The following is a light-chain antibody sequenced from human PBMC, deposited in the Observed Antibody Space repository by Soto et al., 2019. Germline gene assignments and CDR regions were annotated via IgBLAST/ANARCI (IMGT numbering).Light chain of an antibody. CDR2: GAS. V-gene: IGKV3-20*01. Sequence: IVLSTSPGTLSLSPVDSAPLSCRASQSVSSSYLAWYQQKPGQAPRLLIYGASSRATGIPDRFSGSGSGTDFTLTISRLEPEDCAVYYSQEYGSSPLTFGQVSKGDI. J-gene: IGKJ1*01. CDR3: QEYGSSPLT. CDR1: QSVSSSY.